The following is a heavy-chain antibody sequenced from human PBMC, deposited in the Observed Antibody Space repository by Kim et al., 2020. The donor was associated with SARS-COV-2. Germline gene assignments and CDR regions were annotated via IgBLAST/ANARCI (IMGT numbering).Heavy chain of an antibody. V-gene: IGHV1-69*13. Sequence: SVKVSCKASGGTFSSYAISWVRQAPGQGLEWMGGIIPIFGTANYAQKFQGRVTITADESTSTAYMELSSLRSEDTAVYYCARDLRAGYDFWTGFGAMMDVWGQGTTVTVSS. J-gene: IGHJ6*02. CDR3: ARDLRAGYDFWTGFGAMMDV. CDR1: GGTFSSYA. D-gene: IGHD3-3*01. CDR2: IIPIFGTA.